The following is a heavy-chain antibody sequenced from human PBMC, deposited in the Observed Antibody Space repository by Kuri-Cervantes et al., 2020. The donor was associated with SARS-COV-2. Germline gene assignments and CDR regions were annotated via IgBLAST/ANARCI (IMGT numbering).Heavy chain of an antibody. CDR2: IYYSGST. J-gene: IGHJ4*02. CDR3: ARRNSPYSSSSYYFDY. V-gene: IGHV4-39*01. CDR1: GGSISSSSYY. D-gene: IGHD6-13*01. Sequence: SETLSLTCTVSGGSISSSSYYWGWIRQPPGKGLEWIGSIYYSGSTYYNPSLKSLGTISVDTSKNQFSLKLSSVTAADTAVYYCARRNSPYSSSSYYFDYWGQGTLVTVSS.